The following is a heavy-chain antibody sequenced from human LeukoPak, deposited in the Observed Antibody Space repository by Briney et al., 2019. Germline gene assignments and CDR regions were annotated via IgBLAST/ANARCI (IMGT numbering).Heavy chain of an antibody. CDR1: GFTLSSYA. Sequence: GGSLRLSCAASGFTLSSYAMHWVRQAPGKGLEWVAVISYDGSNKYYADSVKGRFTISRDNAKNSLYLQMNSLRAEDTAVYYCAPTEGFWGQGTLVTVSS. V-gene: IGHV3-30-3*01. J-gene: IGHJ4*02. CDR3: APTEGF. CDR2: ISYDGSNK.